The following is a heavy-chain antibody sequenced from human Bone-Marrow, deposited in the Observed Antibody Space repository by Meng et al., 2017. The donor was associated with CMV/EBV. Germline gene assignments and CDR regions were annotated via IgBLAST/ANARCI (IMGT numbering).Heavy chain of an antibody. CDR1: GGSFSGYY. CDR2: INHSGST. Sequence: SETLSLTCAAYGGSFSGYYWSWIRQPPGKGLEWIGEINHSGSTNYNPSLKSRVTISVDTSKNQFSLKLSSVTAADTAVYYCARGRIVVVPAAIANWFDPWGQGTLVTVSS. V-gene: IGHV4-34*01. D-gene: IGHD2-2*02. CDR3: ARGRIVVVPAAIANWFDP. J-gene: IGHJ5*02.